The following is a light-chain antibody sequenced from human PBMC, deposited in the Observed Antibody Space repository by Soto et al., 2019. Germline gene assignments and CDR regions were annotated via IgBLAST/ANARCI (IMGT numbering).Light chain of an antibody. Sequence: ELVLTQSPGILSLSPGERATLSCRASQSVSSRYLVWYQQKPGQAPRLLIYGASTRATGIPDRFSGSGSGTDFTLTISSLQPEDFATYYCQQLTSNPLTFGGGTKVEIK. CDR2: GAS. V-gene: IGKV3-20*01. CDR1: QSVSSRY. CDR3: QQLTSNPLT. J-gene: IGKJ4*01.